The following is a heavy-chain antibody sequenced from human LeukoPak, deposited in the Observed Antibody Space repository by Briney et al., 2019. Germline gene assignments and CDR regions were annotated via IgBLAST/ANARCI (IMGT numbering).Heavy chain of an antibody. CDR2: INPNSGGT. CDR3: ARANYFYYYMDV. J-gene: IGHJ6*03. Sequence: ASVKVSCKASGYTFTGYYMHWVRQAPGQGLEWMGWINPNSGGTNYAQKFQGRVTMTRDTSISTAYMELSRLRSDDTAVYCCARANYFYYYMDVWGKGTTVTVSS. V-gene: IGHV1-2*02. CDR1: GYTFTGYY.